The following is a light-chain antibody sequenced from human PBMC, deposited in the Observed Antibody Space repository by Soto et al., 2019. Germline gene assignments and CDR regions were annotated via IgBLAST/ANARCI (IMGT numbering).Light chain of an antibody. CDR2: AAF. J-gene: IGKJ5*01. CDR3: QQANSFPIT. V-gene: IGKV1-12*01. Sequence: DIQMTQSPASVSASLGDTVTITCRASEDISSWLAWYRQKPGQAPELLIYAAFSLDSGVPSRFSGRGSGTDFTLTISSLQPEDFATYYCQQANSFPITFGQGPRL. CDR1: EDISSW.